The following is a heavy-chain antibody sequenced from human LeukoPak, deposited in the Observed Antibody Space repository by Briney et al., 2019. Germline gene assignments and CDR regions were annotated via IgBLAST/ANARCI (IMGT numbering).Heavy chain of an antibody. Sequence: GGSLRLSCAASGFTFSSYAMSWVRQAPGKGLVWVSRINSDGSSTNYADSVKGRFTISRDNAKNTLYLQMNSLRAEDTAVYYCARVGATSYYWGQGTLVTVSS. V-gene: IGHV3-74*01. CDR2: INSDGSST. J-gene: IGHJ4*02. D-gene: IGHD1-26*01. CDR1: GFTFSSYA. CDR3: ARVGATSYY.